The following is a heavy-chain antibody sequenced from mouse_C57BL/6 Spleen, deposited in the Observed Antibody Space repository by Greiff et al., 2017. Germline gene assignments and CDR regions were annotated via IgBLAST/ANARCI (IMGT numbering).Heavy chain of an antibody. V-gene: IGHV1-82*01. CDR2: IYPGEGDT. Sequence: VQLQQSGPELVKPGASVKISCKASGYDFSSSWMNWVKQRHGKGLEWIGRIYPGEGDTNYNGKFKGQATLTADKSSRTAYMQLSSLTSEDSAVYFCARRRLSMDYWGQGTSVTVSS. D-gene: IGHD2-12*01. CDR1: GYDFSSSW. J-gene: IGHJ4*01. CDR3: ARRRLSMDY.